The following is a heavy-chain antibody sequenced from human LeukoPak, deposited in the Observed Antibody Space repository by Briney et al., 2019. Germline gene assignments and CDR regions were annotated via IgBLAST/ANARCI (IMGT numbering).Heavy chain of an antibody. J-gene: IGHJ4*02. CDR1: GFTFSSYA. CDR2: VWYDGSKT. D-gene: IGHD3-22*01. Sequence: GGSLRLSCAASGFTFSSYAMHWVRQAPGKGLEWVAVVWYDGSKTYSADSVKGRITISRDDSKNTLYLQMNSLRAEDTAVYYCARGVDYYDSGGTIYYWGQGTLVTVSS. V-gene: IGHV3-33*01. CDR3: ARGVDYYDSGGTIYY.